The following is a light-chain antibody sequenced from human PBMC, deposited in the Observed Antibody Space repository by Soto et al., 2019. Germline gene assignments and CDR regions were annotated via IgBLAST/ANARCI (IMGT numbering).Light chain of an antibody. CDR1: QSVSSSY. J-gene: IGKJ5*01. V-gene: IGKV3-20*01. CDR2: GAS. CDR3: QQYGSSPIT. Sequence: EIVWTQSPGTLSFSPGERATLSCRASQSVSSSYFAWYQQKPGQATRLLFYGASSRATGIPDRFSGSGSGTDFTLTISRLEPEDFAVYYCQQYGSSPITFGQGTRLEIK.